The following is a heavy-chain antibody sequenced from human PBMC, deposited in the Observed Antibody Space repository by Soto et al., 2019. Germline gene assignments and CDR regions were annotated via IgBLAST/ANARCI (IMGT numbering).Heavy chain of an antibody. D-gene: IGHD6-13*01. V-gene: IGHV3-21*01. CDR1: GFTFSSYS. J-gene: IGHJ3*02. Sequence: EVQLVESGGGLVKPGGSLRLSCAASGFTFSSYSMNWVRQAPGKGLEWVSSISSSSSYIYYADSVKGRFTISRDNAKNSLYLQMNNLTAEDTAVYYCARLAASDAFHICCQGTMVSVSS. CDR3: ARLAASDAFHI. CDR2: ISSSSSYI.